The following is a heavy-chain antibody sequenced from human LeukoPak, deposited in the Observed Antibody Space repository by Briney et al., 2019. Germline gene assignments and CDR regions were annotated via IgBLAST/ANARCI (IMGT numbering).Heavy chain of an antibody. CDR3: TREGPPVHYTGYYDY. D-gene: IGHD3-9*01. CDR1: GYSISSGYY. CDR2: IYYSGTT. V-gene: IGHV4-38-2*02. J-gene: IGHJ4*02. Sequence: PSETLSLTCTVSGYSISSGYYWGWIRQPPGKGLEWIGSIYYSGTTNYNPSLKSRVTVSVDTSKNQVSLKLTSVTAADSAVYYCTREGPPVHYTGYYDYWGQGTLVTVSS.